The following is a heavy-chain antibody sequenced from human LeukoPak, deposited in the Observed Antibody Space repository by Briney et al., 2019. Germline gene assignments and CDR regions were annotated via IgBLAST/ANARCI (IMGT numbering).Heavy chain of an antibody. D-gene: IGHD3-10*01. CDR2: MNPNSGNT. CDR1: GYTFTSYD. Sequence: ASVKVSCKASGYTFTSYDINWVRQATGQGLEWMGWMNPNSGNTGYAQKFQGRVTMTRNTSISTAYMELSSLRSEDTAVYYCARGGSKGEDPSDVLLWSGELLDAFDIWGQGTMVTVSS. V-gene: IGHV1-8*01. CDR3: ARGGSKGEDPSDVLLWSGELLDAFDI. J-gene: IGHJ3*02.